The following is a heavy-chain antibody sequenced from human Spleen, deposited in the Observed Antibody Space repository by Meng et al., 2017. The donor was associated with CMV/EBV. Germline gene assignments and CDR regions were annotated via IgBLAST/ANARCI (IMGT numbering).Heavy chain of an antibody. Sequence: VALVGSGGGVVQPGRSLRLSCAASGFTFSDYYMSWIRQAPGKGLEWVSYISSSSSYTNYADSVKGRFTISRDNAKNSLYLQMNSLRAEDTAVYYCARDGGDGYNLLGWFDPWGQGTLVTVSS. CDR2: ISSSSSYT. V-gene: IGHV3-11*06. D-gene: IGHD5-24*01. CDR1: GFTFSDYY. J-gene: IGHJ5*02. CDR3: ARDGGDGYNLLGWFDP.